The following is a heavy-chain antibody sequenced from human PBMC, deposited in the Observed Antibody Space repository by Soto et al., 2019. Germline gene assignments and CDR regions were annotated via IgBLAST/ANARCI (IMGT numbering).Heavy chain of an antibody. V-gene: IGHV3-30-3*01. CDR2: ISYDGSNK. CDR1: GFTFSSYA. CDR3: ARDRVTGYSSSSDGMDV. J-gene: IGHJ6*02. D-gene: IGHD6-13*01. Sequence: GGSLRLSCAASGFTFSSYAMHWVRQAPGKGLEWVAVISYDGSNKYYADSVKGRFTISRDNSKNTLYLQMNSLRAEDTAVYYCARDRVTGYSSSSDGMDVWGQGTTVTVSS.